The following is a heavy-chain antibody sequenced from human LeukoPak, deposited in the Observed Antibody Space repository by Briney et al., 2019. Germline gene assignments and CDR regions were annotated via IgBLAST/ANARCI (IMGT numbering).Heavy chain of an antibody. V-gene: IGHV4-30-4*01. D-gene: IGHD6-13*01. CDR3: ARVVGAAGYYYYYGMDV. J-gene: IGHJ6*02. Sequence: SETLSLTCTVSGGSITGGSYYWSWIRQPPGKGLEWIGYIYYSGSTYYNPSLKSRVTISVDTSKNQFSLKLSSVTAADTAVYYCARVVGAAGYYYYYGMDVWGQGTTVTVSS. CDR2: IYYSGST. CDR1: GGSITGGSYY.